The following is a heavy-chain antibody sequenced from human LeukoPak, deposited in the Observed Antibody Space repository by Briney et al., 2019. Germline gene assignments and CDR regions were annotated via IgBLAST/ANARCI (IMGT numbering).Heavy chain of an antibody. CDR2: IIPIFGTA. V-gene: IGHV1-69*13. CDR3: ARGTYSSSWSHYYYYYMDV. J-gene: IGHJ6*03. CDR1: GYTFTNYY. Sequence: SVKASCKASGYTFTNYYIHWVRQAPGQGLEWMGGIIPIFGTANYAQKFQGRVTITADESTSTAYMELSSLRSEDTAVYYCARGTYSSSWSHYYYYYMDVWGKGTTVTVSS. D-gene: IGHD6-13*01.